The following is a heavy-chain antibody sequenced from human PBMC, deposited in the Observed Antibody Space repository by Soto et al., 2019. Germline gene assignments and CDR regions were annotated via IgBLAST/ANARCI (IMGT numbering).Heavy chain of an antibody. J-gene: IGHJ4*02. CDR1: GSSFSEYY. D-gene: IGHD6-19*01. V-gene: IGHV4-34*01. CDR2: ISHTGLA. CDR3: ARRGTRSGWAPDH. Sequence: QVQLQQWGAGLLEPSDTLSLTCAVFGSSFSEYYWNWMRQPPGKGLECIGEISHTGLADYSPSLRSRATISVDASRKQFSLTLKSVTAADTAVYYCARRGTRSGWAPDHWGQGTLVTVSS.